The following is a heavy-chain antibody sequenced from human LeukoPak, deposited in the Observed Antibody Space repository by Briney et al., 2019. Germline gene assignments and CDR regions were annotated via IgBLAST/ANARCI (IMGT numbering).Heavy chain of an antibody. J-gene: IGHJ4*02. CDR2: IFYSGST. CDR3: ARSGTLTGYLY. CDR1: GGSLSSYY. D-gene: IGHD3-9*01. V-gene: IGHV4-59*01. Sequence: PSETLSLTCTVSGGSLSSYYWTWIRQPPGKGLEWSGYIFYSGSTNYNPSLKSRVTMSVDTSKNQFSLKLNSVTAADTAVYYCARSGTLTGYLYWGQGALVTVSS.